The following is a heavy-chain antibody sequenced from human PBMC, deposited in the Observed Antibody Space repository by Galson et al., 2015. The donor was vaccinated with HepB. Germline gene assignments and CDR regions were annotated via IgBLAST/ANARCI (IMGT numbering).Heavy chain of an antibody. V-gene: IGHV1-18*01. D-gene: IGHD3-16*01. Sequence: SVKVSCKASGYNFASYAISWVRQVPGQGLEWMGWVSGNNGNKKVAQKFQDRVTLTTDTSTSTAYMELRSLTSADTATYFCARFYVWGNNRPGYWGQGTLVTVSS. CDR1: GYNFASYA. CDR3: ARFYVWGNNRPGY. J-gene: IGHJ4*02. CDR2: VSGNNGNK.